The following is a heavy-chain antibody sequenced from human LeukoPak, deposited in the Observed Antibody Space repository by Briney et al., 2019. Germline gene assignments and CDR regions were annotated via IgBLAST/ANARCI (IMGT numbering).Heavy chain of an antibody. Sequence: GGSLRLSCAASGFTFSSYSMNWVRQAPGKGLEWVSSISSSSSYIYYADSVKGRFTISRDNAKNSLYLQMSSLRAEDTAVYYCARDQGYYYDSSGYFGEFDYWGQGTLVTVSS. V-gene: IGHV3-21*01. D-gene: IGHD3-22*01. CDR1: GFTFSSYS. J-gene: IGHJ4*02. CDR3: ARDQGYYYDSSGYFGEFDY. CDR2: ISSSSSYI.